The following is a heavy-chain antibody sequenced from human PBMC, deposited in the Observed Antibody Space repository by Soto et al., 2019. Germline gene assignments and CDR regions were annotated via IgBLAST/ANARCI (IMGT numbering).Heavy chain of an antibody. CDR2: IYYLGST. CDR1: GGSMSEYF. Sequence: SETLSLTCSVSGGSMSEYFWSWIRQSPGKGLEWIGYIYYLGSTDYDPSLKSRVTISVDTSKRQFSLRLTSVTAADTAVYYCARDGYDGSGSPYPAYWGPGTQVTVSS. D-gene: IGHD3-10*01. V-gene: IGHV4-59*01. CDR3: ARDGYDGSGSPYPAY. J-gene: IGHJ4*02.